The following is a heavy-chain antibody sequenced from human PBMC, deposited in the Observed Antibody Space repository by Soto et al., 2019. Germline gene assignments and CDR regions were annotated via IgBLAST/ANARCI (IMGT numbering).Heavy chain of an antibody. CDR1: GFTFSSYG. D-gene: IGHD6-6*01. CDR3: AKLYSSSGDYYYGMDV. J-gene: IGHJ6*02. CDR2: ISYDGSNK. V-gene: IGHV3-30*18. Sequence: GGSLRLSCAASGFTFSSYGMHWVRQAPGKGLEWVAVISYDGSNKYYADSVKGRFTISRDNSKNTLYLQMNSLRAEDTAVYYCAKLYSSSGDYYYGMDVWGQGTTVTVSS.